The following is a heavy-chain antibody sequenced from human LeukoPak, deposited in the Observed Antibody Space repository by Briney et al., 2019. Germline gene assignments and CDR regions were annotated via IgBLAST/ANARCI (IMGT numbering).Heavy chain of an antibody. J-gene: IGHJ3*02. D-gene: IGHD3-3*01. Sequence: TGGSLRLSCVASGFIFSSYWMSWVRQAPGKGLEWVANIKDDGNEQYYVDSVRGRFTIIRDNAKNSLYLQMNSLRVEDTAMYYCARDPYFDAFDMWGQGTMVTVSS. CDR2: IKDDGNEQ. CDR1: GFIFSSYW. CDR3: ARDPYFDAFDM. V-gene: IGHV3-7*01.